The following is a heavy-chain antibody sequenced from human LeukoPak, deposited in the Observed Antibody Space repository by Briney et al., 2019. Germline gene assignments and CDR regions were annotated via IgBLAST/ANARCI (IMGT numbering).Heavy chain of an antibody. V-gene: IGHV5-51*01. CDR3: ARHCSSTSCYGYYFDY. CDR1: GYSFTSYW. CDR2: IYPGDSDT. D-gene: IGHD2-2*01. Sequence: GESLKISCKGSGYSFTSYWIGWVRQMPGKGLEWMGIIYPGDSDTRYSPSFQGQVTISADKSSRTAYLQWSSLKASDTAMYYCARHCSSTSCYGYYFDYWGQGTLVTVSS. J-gene: IGHJ4*02.